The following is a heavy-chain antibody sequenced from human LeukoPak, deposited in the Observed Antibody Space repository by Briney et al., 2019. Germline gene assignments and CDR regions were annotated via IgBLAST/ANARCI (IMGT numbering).Heavy chain of an antibody. CDR2: INHSGST. CDR1: GGSFSGYY. Sequence: SETLSLTCAVYGGSFSGYYWSWIRQPPGKGLEWIGEINHSGSTNYNPSLKSRVTISVDTSKNQFSLKLSSVTAADTAVYYCERVGGSWYSHLDYWGQGTLVTVSS. CDR3: ERVGGSWYSHLDY. V-gene: IGHV4-34*01. J-gene: IGHJ4*02. D-gene: IGHD6-13*01.